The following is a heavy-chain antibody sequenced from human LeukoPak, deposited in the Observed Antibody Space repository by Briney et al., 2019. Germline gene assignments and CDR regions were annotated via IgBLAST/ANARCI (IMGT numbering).Heavy chain of an antibody. Sequence: GGSLRLSCVGSGVNLRDHAMHWVRQVPGKGLEWVSGIYWDGRTDCADSVKGRFTISRDNAKNSLYLQMNSLRAEDTAVYYCARDFNQRSYYMDVWGKGTTVTVSS. CDR3: ARDFNQRSYYMDV. D-gene: IGHD1-14*01. J-gene: IGHJ6*03. CDR2: IYWDGRT. V-gene: IGHV3-9*01. CDR1: GVNLRDHA.